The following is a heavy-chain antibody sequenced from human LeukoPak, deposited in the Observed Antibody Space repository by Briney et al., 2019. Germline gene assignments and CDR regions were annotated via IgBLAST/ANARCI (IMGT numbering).Heavy chain of an antibody. D-gene: IGHD3-22*01. CDR3: AKDYYYDSSGHGYFDY. CDR1: GGSFSGYY. Sequence: ETLSLTCAVYGGSFSGYYWSWVRQAPGKGLEWVSAISGSGGSTYYADSVKGRFTISRDNSKNTLYLQMNSLRAEDTAVYYCAKDYYYDSSGHGYFDYWGQGTLVTVSS. CDR2: ISGSGGST. J-gene: IGHJ4*02. V-gene: IGHV3-23*01.